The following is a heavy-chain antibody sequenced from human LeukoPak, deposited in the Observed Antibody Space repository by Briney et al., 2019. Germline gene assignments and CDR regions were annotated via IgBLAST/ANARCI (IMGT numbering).Heavy chain of an antibody. CDR2: INHSGST. D-gene: IGHD3-10*01. CDR3: ARSMVRGVRYGMDV. J-gene: IGHJ6*04. Sequence: PSETLSLTCAVYGGSFSGYFWSWIRQPPGKGLEWIGEINHSGSTNYDPSLKSRVTISVDTSKNQFSLKLSSVTAADTAVYYCARSMVRGVRYGMDVWGKGTTVTVSS. V-gene: IGHV4-34*01. CDR1: GGSFSGYF.